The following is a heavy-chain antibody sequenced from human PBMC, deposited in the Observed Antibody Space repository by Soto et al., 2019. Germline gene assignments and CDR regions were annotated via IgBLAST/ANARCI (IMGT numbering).Heavy chain of an antibody. CDR1: GGTFSSYT. CDR3: ARPVTTLDSYYYYGMDV. D-gene: IGHD4-17*01. CDR2: IIPILGIA. Sequence: QVQLVQSGAEVKKPGSSVKVSCKASGGTFSSYTISWVRQAPGQGLEWMGRIIPILGIANYAQKFQGRVTITADKSTSTAYMELSSLRSEDTAVYYCARPVTTLDSYYYYGMDVWGQGTTVTVSS. V-gene: IGHV1-69*02. J-gene: IGHJ6*02.